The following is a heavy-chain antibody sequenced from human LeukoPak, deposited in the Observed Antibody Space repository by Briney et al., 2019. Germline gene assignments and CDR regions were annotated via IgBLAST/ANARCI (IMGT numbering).Heavy chain of an antibody. CDR2: INSNSGGT. D-gene: IGHD3-22*01. J-gene: IGHJ2*01. CDR1: GYTFTGYY. Sequence: ASVKVSCKASGYTFTGYYMHWVRQAPGQGLEWMGWINSNSGGTNYAQKFQGRVTMTRDTSISTAYMELSRLRSDDTAVYYCARDLGYYYDPHWYFDLWGRGTLVTVSS. CDR3: ARDLGYYYDPHWYFDL. V-gene: IGHV1-2*02.